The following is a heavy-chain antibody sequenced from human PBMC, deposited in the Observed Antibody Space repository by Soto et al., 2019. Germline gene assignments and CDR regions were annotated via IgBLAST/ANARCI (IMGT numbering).Heavy chain of an antibody. CDR2: IYHSGAT. J-gene: IGHJ5*02. D-gene: IGHD4-4*01. CDR1: GGSISSGAYY. CDR3: ARAPLPDYSKYAWFDP. Sequence: KTSETLSLTCTVSGGSISSGAYYWSWIRQHPGKGLEWIGYIYHSGATYYNPSLKSRLSVSVDTSKNQLSLNLSSVTAADTAVYYCARAPLPDYSKYAWFDPWGQGTLVTVSS. V-gene: IGHV4-31*03.